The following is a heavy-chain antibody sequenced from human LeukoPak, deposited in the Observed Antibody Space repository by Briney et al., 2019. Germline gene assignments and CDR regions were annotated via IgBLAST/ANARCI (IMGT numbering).Heavy chain of an antibody. V-gene: IGHV3-66*01. CDR1: GFTVSSNY. Sequence: GGSLRLSCAASGFTVSSNYMSWVRQAPGKGLEWVSVIYSGGSTYYADSVKGRFTISRDNAKNSLYLQMNSLRAEDTAVYYCARDRRAAGALWFDPWGQGTLVTVSS. D-gene: IGHD6-13*01. CDR3: ARDRRAAGALWFDP. J-gene: IGHJ5*02. CDR2: IYSGGST.